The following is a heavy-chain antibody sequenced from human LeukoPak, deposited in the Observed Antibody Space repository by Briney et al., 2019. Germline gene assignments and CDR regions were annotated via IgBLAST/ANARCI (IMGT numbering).Heavy chain of an antibody. CDR2: ISGSGGST. D-gene: IGHD3-22*01. CDR3: AKDVRYDSSGIFDY. CDR1: GFTFSGYA. V-gene: IGHV3-23*01. Sequence: GGSLRLSCAASGFTFSGYAMSWVRQAPGKGLEWASSISGSGGSTHYADAVKGRFTISRDNSKNTLYLQMNGLRAEDTAVYFCAKDVRYDSSGIFDYWGQGTLVTVSS. J-gene: IGHJ4*02.